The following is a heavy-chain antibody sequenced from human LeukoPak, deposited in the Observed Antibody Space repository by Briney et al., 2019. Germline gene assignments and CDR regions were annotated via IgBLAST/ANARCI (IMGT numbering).Heavy chain of an antibody. CDR3: ARGRGLASGRVVPAARPNYYYYYGMDV. CDR2: INHSGST. D-gene: IGHD2-2*01. V-gene: IGHV4-34*01. CDR1: GGSFSGYY. J-gene: IGHJ6*02. Sequence: SETLSLTCAVYGGSFSGYYWSWIRQPPGKGLEWIGEINHSGSTNYSPSLKSRVTISVDTSKNQFSLKLSSVTAADTAVYYCARGRGLASGRVVPAARPNYYYYYGMDVWGQGTTVTVSS.